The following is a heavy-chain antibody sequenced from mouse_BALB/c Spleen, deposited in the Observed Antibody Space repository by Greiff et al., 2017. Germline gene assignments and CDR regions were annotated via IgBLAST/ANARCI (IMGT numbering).Heavy chain of an antibody. Sequence: EVKLEESGPGLVKPSQSLSLTCTVTGYSITSDYAWNWIRQFPGNKLEWMGYISYSGSTSYNPSLKSRISITRDTSKNQFFLQSNSVTTEDTATYYCARKDDAAFDYWGQGTTLTVSS. J-gene: IGHJ2*01. CDR2: ISYSGST. D-gene: IGHD2-12*01. CDR1: GYSITSDYA. V-gene: IGHV3-2*02. CDR3: ARKDDAAFDY.